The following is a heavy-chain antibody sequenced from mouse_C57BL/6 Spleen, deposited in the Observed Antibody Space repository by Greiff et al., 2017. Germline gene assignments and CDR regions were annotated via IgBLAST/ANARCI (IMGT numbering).Heavy chain of an antibody. J-gene: IGHJ2*01. D-gene: IGHD4-1*01. Sequence: QVQLQQSGAELARPGASVKLSCKASGYTFTSYGISWVKQRTGQGLAWIGEIYPRSGNTYYNEKFKGKATLTADKSSSTAYMELRSLTSEDSAVYFCAREEVLTAYFDYGGQGTTLTVSS. CDR3: AREEVLTAYFDY. V-gene: IGHV1-81*01. CDR1: GYTFTSYG. CDR2: IYPRSGNT.